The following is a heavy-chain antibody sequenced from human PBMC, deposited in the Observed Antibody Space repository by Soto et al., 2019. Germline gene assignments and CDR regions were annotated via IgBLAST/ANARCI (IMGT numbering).Heavy chain of an antibody. CDR1: GGTFSYSA. D-gene: IGHD6-6*01. CDR2: IIPISGTP. J-gene: IGHJ6*02. CDR3: ATPSVAARPKGGYYYADV. V-gene: IGHV1-69*13. Sequence: SVKVSCKASGGTFSYSAISWVRQAPGQGLEWMGGIIPISGTPNYAQKFLGRVTITADESASAAYLVLSSLTSEDTAVYYCATPSVAARPKGGYYYADVWGQGTTVTVSS.